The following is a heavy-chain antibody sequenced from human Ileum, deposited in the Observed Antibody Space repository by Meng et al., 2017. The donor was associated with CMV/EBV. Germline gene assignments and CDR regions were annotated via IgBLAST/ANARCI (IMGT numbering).Heavy chain of an antibody. J-gene: IGHJ4*02. CDR3: CAGGHYCFDY. D-gene: IGHD2-21*01. CDR1: GGSINNDNW. Sequence: SLTCTVSGGSINNDNWWIWVRQPPGKGLEWVGEISHGEGANYSPSLKSRLTISLDKSKNQFYLNLNSVTAADTAVYYCCAGGHYCFDYWGQGTLVTVSS. CDR2: ISHGEGA. V-gene: IGHV4-4*02.